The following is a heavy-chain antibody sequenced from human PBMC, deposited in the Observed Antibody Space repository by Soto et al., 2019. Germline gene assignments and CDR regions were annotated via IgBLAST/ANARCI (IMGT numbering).Heavy chain of an antibody. CDR1: GGSISSGGYY. Sequence: SETLSLTCSVSGGSISSGGYYWSWIRQHPGKGLEWVGYSYYTGSSYYNPSLMSRVTISVDASKNQLSLRLASVTAADTAVYYCARDLRGYSRYDYLDYWGQGIPVTVSS. J-gene: IGHJ4*02. V-gene: IGHV4-31*03. D-gene: IGHD5-12*01. CDR3: ARDLRGYSRYDYLDY. CDR2: SYYTGSS.